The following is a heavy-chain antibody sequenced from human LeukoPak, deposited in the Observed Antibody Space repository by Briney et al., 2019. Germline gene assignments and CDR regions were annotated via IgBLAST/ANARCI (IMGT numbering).Heavy chain of an antibody. Sequence: PSQTLSLTCTVSGDSISSGDYYWTWIRQPPGKALEWIGYIYYSGSTYYNPSLNSRVTISVDTSKNQFSLKLASVTAADTAVYYCARGTVVVVITSLDPWGQGTLLTVSS. V-gene: IGHV4-30-4*08. CDR1: GDSISSGDYY. CDR3: ARGTVVVVITSLDP. D-gene: IGHD3-22*01. J-gene: IGHJ5*02. CDR2: IYYSGST.